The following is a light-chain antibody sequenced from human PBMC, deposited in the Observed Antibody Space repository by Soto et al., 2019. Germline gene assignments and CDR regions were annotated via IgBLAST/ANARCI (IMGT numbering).Light chain of an antibody. J-gene: IGKJ1*01. V-gene: IGKV3-11*01. CDR3: QQYNNWPRT. Sequence: IVLTQSPATLSLSPGERGTLSCRASESVTDYLAWYQQKPGQAPRLLVYDVSSRATAIPDRFSGSGSGTDFTLTISRLEPEDFAVYYCQQYNNWPRTFGQGTNADNK. CDR2: DVS. CDR1: ESVTDY.